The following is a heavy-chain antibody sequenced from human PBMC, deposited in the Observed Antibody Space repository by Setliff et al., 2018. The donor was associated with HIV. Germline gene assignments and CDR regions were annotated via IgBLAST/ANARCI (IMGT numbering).Heavy chain of an antibody. J-gene: IGHJ4*02. D-gene: IGHD2-15*01. CDR2: INTKTGNP. CDR3: ARYQYCSGGSCPPDY. V-gene: IGHV7-4-1*02. Sequence: GASVKVSCKASGYTFTGYYMHWVRQAPGQALEWLGWINTKTGNPTYAQGLTGQFVFSLDTSISTAYLQISSLKAEDTAVYYCARYQYCSGGSCPPDYWGQGTLVTVSS. CDR1: GYTFTGYY.